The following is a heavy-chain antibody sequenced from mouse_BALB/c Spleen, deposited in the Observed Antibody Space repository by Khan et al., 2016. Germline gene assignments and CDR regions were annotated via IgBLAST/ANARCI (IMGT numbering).Heavy chain of an antibody. CDR3: ARGGSYFCDL. J-gene: IGHJ2*01. CDR1: GYSITSDYA. CDR2: ISYSGIT. Sequence: EVQLQESGPGLVKPSQSLSLTCTVTGYSITSDYAWNWIRQFPGNKLEWMGYISYSGITSYNPSLKSRISLTRDTSKHQLFLQLNSVTTEDTATYNCARGGSYFCDLWGQGTTLTVSS. V-gene: IGHV3-2*02.